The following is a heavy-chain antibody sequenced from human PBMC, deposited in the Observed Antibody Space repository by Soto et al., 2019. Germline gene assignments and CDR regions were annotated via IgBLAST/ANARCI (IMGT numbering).Heavy chain of an antibody. J-gene: IGHJ1*01. V-gene: IGHV4-30-4*01. Sequence: QVQLQESGPGLVKPSQTLSLTCTVSGGSISSGDYYWSWIRQPPGKGLEWIGYIYYSGTTYYNPSLKCRVTISVDTSRNQFSLKLSSVAAAATAVYYCARGGAVAGPEDSGYFQHWGQGTLVTVSS. CDR3: ARGGAVAGPEDSGYFQH. CDR2: IYYSGTT. CDR1: GGSISSGDYY. D-gene: IGHD6-19*01.